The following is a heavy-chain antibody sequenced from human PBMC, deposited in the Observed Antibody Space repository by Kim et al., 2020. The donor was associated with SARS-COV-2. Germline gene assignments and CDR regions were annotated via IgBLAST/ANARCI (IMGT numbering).Heavy chain of an antibody. CDR1: GFRFSTYG. J-gene: IGHJ4*02. D-gene: IGHD3-10*01. CDR2: IITSGAET. Sequence: GGSLRLSCAASGFRFSTYGMVWVRRAPGKGLEWVSTIITSGAETFYADSVKGRFTISRDNSKNTLYLQMNSLRVEDTAVYYCATKWPGRYYCDHWGLEARVTVS. V-gene: IGHV3-23*01. CDR3: ATKWPGRYYCDH.